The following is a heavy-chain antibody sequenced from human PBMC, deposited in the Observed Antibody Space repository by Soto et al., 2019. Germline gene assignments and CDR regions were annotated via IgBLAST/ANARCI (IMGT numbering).Heavy chain of an antibody. CDR2: FDPEDGET. Sequence: AASVKGSCKVSGYTLTELSMHWVRQAPGKGLEWMGGFDPEDGETIYAQKFQGRVTMTEDTSTDTAYMELSSLRSEDTAVYYCATSSGYYYDAFDIWGQGTMVTVS. J-gene: IGHJ3*02. D-gene: IGHD3-22*01. CDR1: GYTLTELS. V-gene: IGHV1-24*01. CDR3: ATSSGYYYDAFDI.